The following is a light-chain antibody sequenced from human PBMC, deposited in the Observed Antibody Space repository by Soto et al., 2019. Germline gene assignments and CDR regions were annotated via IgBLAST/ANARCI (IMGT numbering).Light chain of an antibody. CDR3: QQRSNWRFT. J-gene: IGKJ3*01. Sequence: EIVLTQSPATLSLSPGERATLSCRASQSVSSYLAWYQQKPGQAPRLLIYDASNRATGIPARFSGSGSGTDFTLTISGVEPEDFAVYYCQQRSNWRFTFGPGTKVDIK. CDR2: DAS. V-gene: IGKV3-11*01. CDR1: QSVSSY.